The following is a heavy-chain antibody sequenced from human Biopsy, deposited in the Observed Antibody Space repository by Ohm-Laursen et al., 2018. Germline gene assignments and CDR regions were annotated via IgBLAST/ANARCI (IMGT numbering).Heavy chain of an antibody. Sequence: GTLSLTCTVSGGSFTGHYWSWIRQPPGKGLECIGNIHHSGSTNYNPSLKGRLTISVDTSKNQFSLKLSSVTAADTAVYYCARMDCSGGSCHYYSYGMDVWGQGTTVTVSS. J-gene: IGHJ6*02. CDR2: IHHSGST. V-gene: IGHV4-4*09. CDR1: GGSFTGHY. CDR3: ARMDCSGGSCHYYSYGMDV. D-gene: IGHD2-15*01.